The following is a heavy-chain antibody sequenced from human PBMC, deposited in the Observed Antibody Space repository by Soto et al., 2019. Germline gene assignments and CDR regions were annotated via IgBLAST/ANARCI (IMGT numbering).Heavy chain of an antibody. CDR2: IDVQNGNT. Sequence: QVQLVQSGAEVEKPGASVKISCKASGYIFTSYYIHWVRQAPGEGLEWMGMIDVQNGNTNDAQNFRARVSMTRDTSTSTVYMELFSLRSEDTAVYYCARAPPGATAGFDYWGHGTRVTVSS. CDR3: ARAPPGATAGFDY. J-gene: IGHJ4*01. V-gene: IGHV1-46*01. D-gene: IGHD6-13*01. CDR1: GYIFTSYY.